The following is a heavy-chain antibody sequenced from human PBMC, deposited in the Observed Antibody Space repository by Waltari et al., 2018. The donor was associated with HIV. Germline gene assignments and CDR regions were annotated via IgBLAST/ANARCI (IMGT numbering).Heavy chain of an antibody. CDR2: IIPIFGIA. J-gene: IGHJ6*02. D-gene: IGHD5-12*01. Sequence: QVQLVQSGAEVKKPGSSVKVSCKASGNTFSSYTISWGRQAPGQGLEWMGRIIPIFGIANYAQKFQGRVTITADKSTSTAYMELSSLRSEDTAVYYCASPAQYRDGYGMDVWGQGTTVTVSS. CDR1: GNTFSSYT. CDR3: ASPAQYRDGYGMDV. V-gene: IGHV1-69*02.